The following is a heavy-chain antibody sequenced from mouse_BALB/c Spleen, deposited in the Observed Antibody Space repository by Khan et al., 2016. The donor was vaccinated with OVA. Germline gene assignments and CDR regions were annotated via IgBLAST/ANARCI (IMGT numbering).Heavy chain of an antibody. D-gene: IGHD2-4*01. CDR2: IWSAGST. CDR1: GFSLDKYS. V-gene: IGHV2-2*02. CDR3: ARRGYDYGRGALFAY. J-gene: IGHJ3*01. Sequence: QVQLKQSGPGLVQPSQSLSITCTVSGFSLDKYSVHWIRQSPGKGLEWLGVIWSAGSTDYNAAFISRLTITKDNSRSQVFFKVNSLQPKDTAIYYCARRGYDYGRGALFAYWGQGTLVTVSA.